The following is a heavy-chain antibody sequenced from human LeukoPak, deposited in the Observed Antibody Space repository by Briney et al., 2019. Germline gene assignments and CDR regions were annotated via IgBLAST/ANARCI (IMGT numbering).Heavy chain of an antibody. V-gene: IGHV4-59*01. J-gene: IGHJ5*02. CDR3: ARDRKGFDP. CDR2: IYYSGST. Sequence: SESLSLTCTVSGGSISSYYWSWIRQPPGKGLEWIGYIYYSGSTNYNPSLKSRVTISVDTSKNQFSLKLSSVTAADTAVYYCARDRKGFDPWGQGTLVTVSS. CDR1: GGSISSYY.